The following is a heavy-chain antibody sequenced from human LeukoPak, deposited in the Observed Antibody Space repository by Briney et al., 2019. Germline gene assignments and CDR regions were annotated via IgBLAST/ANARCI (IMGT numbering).Heavy chain of an antibody. J-gene: IGHJ4*02. CDR2: ISHTGST. CDR1: GDSISNSFW. CDR3: TRSAGWWSLDY. Sequence: SETLSLTCTVSGDSISNSFWWSWVRQPPGKGLDWIGEISHTGSTKYNPSLKSRVTISRDSSKNQFSLKLNSVTAADTATYYCTRSAGWWSLDYWGQGALVTVSS. D-gene: IGHD2-8*02. V-gene: IGHV4-4*02.